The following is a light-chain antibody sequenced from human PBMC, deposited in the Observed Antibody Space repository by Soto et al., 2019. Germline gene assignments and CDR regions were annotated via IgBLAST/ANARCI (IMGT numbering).Light chain of an antibody. CDR1: QSISGF. CDR3: QQSYATPIT. CDR2: AAS. V-gene: IGKV1-39*01. Sequence: DIQMTQSPSSLSASVGGIVTIDCRASQSISGFLNWFQQKPGKAPKLLIYAASSLQSGVPSRFSGSGSEIDFTLTISSLQPEDFATYYCQQSYATPITFGQGTRLEI. J-gene: IGKJ5*01.